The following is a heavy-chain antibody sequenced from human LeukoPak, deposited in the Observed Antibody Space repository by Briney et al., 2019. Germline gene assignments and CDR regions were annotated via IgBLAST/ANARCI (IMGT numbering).Heavy chain of an antibody. D-gene: IGHD6-6*01. V-gene: IGHV3-21*01. Sequence: GGSLRLSCAASGFTFSSYSMNWVRQAPGKGLEWVSSISSSSSYIYYADSVKGRFPISRDNAKNSLYLQINSLRAEDTAVYYCATSSSWDHDAFDIGGQGTMVTVSS. CDR3: ATSSSWDHDAFDI. CDR1: GFTFSSYS. CDR2: ISSSSSYI. J-gene: IGHJ3*02.